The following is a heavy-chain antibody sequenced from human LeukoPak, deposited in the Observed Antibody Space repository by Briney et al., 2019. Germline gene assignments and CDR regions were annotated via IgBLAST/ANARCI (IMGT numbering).Heavy chain of an antibody. CDR2: FGISGII. CDR1: GFSVHTYD. V-gene: IGHV3-48*01. CDR3: AGYGFYPY. D-gene: IGHD1-1*01. J-gene: IGHJ4*02. Sequence: GSLRLSCAASGFSVHTYDMHWVRQAPGEGPEWIAYFGISGIIYYADSVRGRFTISRDSAKNSRFLQMNSLRVDDTAIYYCAGYGFYPYWGQGTPVIVSS.